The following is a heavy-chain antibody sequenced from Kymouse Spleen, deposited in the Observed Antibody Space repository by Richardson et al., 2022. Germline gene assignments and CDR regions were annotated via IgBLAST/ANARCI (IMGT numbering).Heavy chain of an antibody. V-gene: IGHV4-59*01. CDR3: ARKTAVADGMDV. J-gene: IGHJ6*02. Sequence: QVQLQESGPGLVKPSETLSLTCTVSGGSISSYYWSWIRQPPGKGLEWIGYIYYSGSTNYNPSLKSRVTISVDTSKNQFSLKLSSVTAADTAVYYCARKTAVADGMDVWGQGTTVTVSS. CDR1: GGSISSYY. CDR2: IYYSGST. D-gene: IGHD6-19*01.